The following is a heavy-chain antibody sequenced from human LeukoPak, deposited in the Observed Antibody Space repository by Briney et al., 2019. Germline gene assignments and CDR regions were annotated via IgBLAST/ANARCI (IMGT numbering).Heavy chain of an antibody. V-gene: IGHV3-21*04. CDR3: ARDSFSGSSLDY. Sequence: GGSLRLSCAASGFTFSSYSMNWVRQAPGKGLEWVSSISSSSSYIYYADSVQGRFTISRDNAKNSLHLQIKSLRAEDTALYYCARDSFSGSSLDYWGRGTLVTVSS. J-gene: IGHJ4*02. CDR1: GFTFSSYS. CDR2: ISSSSSYI. D-gene: IGHD1-26*01.